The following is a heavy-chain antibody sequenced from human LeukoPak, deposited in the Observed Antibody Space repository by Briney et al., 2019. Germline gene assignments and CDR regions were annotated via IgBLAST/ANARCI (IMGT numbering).Heavy chain of an antibody. CDR3: ARETAIGGSYYMDV. CDR2: IKTDGSET. D-gene: IGHD3-10*01. J-gene: IGHJ6*03. Sequence: GGSLRLSCAASGFSLSSHSMNWVRQAPGKGLVWVSRIKTDGSETIYADSVKGRFTTSRDNAKNTLYLQMNGLRVEDTAVYYCARETAIGGSYYMDVWGKGTTVTVSS. V-gene: IGHV3-74*01. CDR1: GFSLSSHS.